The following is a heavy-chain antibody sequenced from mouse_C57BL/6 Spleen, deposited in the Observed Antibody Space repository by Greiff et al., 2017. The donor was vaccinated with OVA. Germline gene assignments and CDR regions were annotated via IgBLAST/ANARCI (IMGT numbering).Heavy chain of an antibody. J-gene: IGHJ1*03. D-gene: IGHD1-1*01. CDR2: ISGGGGNT. V-gene: IGHV5-9*01. Sequence: EVQGVESGGGLVKPGGSLKLSCAASGFTFSSYTMSWVRQTPEKRLEWVATISGGGGNTYYPDSVKGRFTISRDNAKNTLYLQMSSLRSEDTALYYCARHGDITTVDWYFDVWGTGTTVTVSS. CDR1: GFTFSSYT. CDR3: ARHGDITTVDWYFDV.